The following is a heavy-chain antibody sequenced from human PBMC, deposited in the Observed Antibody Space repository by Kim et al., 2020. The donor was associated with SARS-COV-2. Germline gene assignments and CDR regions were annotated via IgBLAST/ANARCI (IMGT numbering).Heavy chain of an antibody. Sequence: ADSGKGRITSSRDNAKNSLSLQMNSLRAEDTALYYCAKGRGYGDIDAFDIWGQGTMVTVSS. D-gene: IGHD4-17*01. V-gene: IGHV3-9*01. J-gene: IGHJ3*02. CDR3: AKGRGYGDIDAFDI.